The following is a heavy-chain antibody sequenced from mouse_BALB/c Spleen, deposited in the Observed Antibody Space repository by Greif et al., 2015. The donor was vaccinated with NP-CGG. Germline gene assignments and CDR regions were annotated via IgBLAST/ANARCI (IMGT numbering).Heavy chain of an antibody. V-gene: IGHV5-12-1*01. CDR2: ISSGGGST. D-gene: IGHD1-1*01. CDR3: ARLYYYGSSYWYFDV. CDR1: GFAFSSYD. J-gene: IGHJ1*01. Sequence: EVKLVESGGGLVKPGGSLKLSCAASGFAFSSYDMSWVRQTPEKRLEWVAYISSGGGSTYYPDTVKGRFTISRDNAKNPLYLQMSSLKSEDTAMYYCARLYYYGSSYWYFDVWGAGTTVTVSS.